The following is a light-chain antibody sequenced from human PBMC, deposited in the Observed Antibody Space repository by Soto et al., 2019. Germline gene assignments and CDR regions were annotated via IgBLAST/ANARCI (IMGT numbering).Light chain of an antibody. CDR3: CSLTTSHTYV. V-gene: IGLV2-14*03. J-gene: IGLJ1*01. Sequence: QSALTQPASVSGSPGQSITISCTGTSSDIGHYDYVSWYQQHPGKTPKLMIYHVTYRPSGVSNRYSGSKSGNSASLTISGLQADDEADYYCCSLTTSHTYVFGSGTKVTVL. CDR1: SSDIGHYDY. CDR2: HVT.